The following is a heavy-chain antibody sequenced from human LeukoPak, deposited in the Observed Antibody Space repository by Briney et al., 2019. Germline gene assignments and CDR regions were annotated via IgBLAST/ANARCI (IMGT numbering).Heavy chain of an antibody. J-gene: IGHJ4*02. CDR1: GSTFSNHW. CDR3: ARQDHGPDY. D-gene: IGHD1-14*01. Sequence: GGSLRLSCSASGSTFSNHWMNWVRQAPGKGLEWVANINKDGSEKNYVDPVKGRFTISRDNAKNSLYLQMNYLRPEDTAVYYCARQDHGPDYWGQGTLVTVSS. V-gene: IGHV3-7*01. CDR2: INKDGSEK.